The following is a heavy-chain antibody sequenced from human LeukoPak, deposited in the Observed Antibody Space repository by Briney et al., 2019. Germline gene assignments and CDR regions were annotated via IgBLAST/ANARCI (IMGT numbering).Heavy chain of an antibody. D-gene: IGHD3-22*01. CDR3: ARSRNYYDSGDYRRDFDY. J-gene: IGHJ4*02. Sequence: PSETLSLTCAVYGGSFSGYYWSWIRQPPGKGLEWIGEINHSGSTNYNPSLKSRVTISVDTSKNQFSLKLSSVTAADTAVYYCARSRNYYDSGDYRRDFDYWGQGTLVTVSS. CDR2: INHSGST. CDR1: GGSFSGYY. V-gene: IGHV4-34*01.